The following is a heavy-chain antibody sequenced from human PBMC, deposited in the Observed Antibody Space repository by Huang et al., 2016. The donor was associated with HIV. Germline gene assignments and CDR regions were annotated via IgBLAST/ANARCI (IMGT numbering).Heavy chain of an antibody. D-gene: IGHD3-22*01. V-gene: IGHV3-74*01. CDR1: GFTFSSYW. J-gene: IGHJ4*02. CDR3: VRDPRIQSWLNYFDY. CDR2: INIDVSSA. Sequence: EVQLVESGGGLVQPGGSLRLSCAASGFTFSSYWMHWVRQAPGEGLVWVSCINIDVSSAGYADSVKGRFTSSRDNAKNTLYLQMNSLRAEDTAVYYCVRDPRIQSWLNYFDYWGQGTLVSVSS.